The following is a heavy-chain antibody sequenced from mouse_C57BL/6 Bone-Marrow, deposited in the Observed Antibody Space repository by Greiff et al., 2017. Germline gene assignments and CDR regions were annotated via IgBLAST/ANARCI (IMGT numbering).Heavy chain of an antibody. CDR1: GFSFSSYG. V-gene: IGHV2-2*01. CDR3: ARKENPLWTMDY. J-gene: IGHJ4*01. CDR2: IWSGGIT. Sequence: QVQLKESGPGLVQPSQSLSITCTVSGFSFSSYGVHWVRQSPGKGLAWLGVIWSGGITDYTAAFISRLSLNRDNPKSQVFLKMSMLHADDTAIFYGARKENPLWTMDYWGQGTSVTVSS.